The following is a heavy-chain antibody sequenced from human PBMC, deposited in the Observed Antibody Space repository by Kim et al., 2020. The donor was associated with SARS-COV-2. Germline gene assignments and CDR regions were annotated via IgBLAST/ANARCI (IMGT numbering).Heavy chain of an antibody. CDR3: ARGQVFLNWFDP. Sequence: SETLSLTCAVLDGPFSGFYWNWIRQSPGKGLEWIGEINPSGGTSYNPSLKSRVSMLGDLNNNEFSLRLTSVSAADTAVYFCARGQVFLNWFDPWGQGTQVTVSS. CDR1: DGPFSGFY. CDR2: INPSGGT. V-gene: IGHV4-34*01. D-gene: IGHD3-10*01. J-gene: IGHJ5*02.